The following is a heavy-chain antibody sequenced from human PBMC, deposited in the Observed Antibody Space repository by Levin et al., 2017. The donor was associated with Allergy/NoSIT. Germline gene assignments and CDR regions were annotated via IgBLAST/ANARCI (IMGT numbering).Heavy chain of an antibody. V-gene: IGHV4-34*01. D-gene: IGHD4-17*01. Sequence: SETLSLPCAVSGGSFGGYFWSCTRQSPGKGLEWIGEISHRGRTTYHPSLEGRVTIPFDPSSNQFFLRLDSVTAADTAVYYCAVFSFRYGTFDIWGEGTMVTVSS. CDR2: ISHRGRT. CDR3: AVFSFRYGTFDI. J-gene: IGHJ3*02. CDR1: GGSFGGYF.